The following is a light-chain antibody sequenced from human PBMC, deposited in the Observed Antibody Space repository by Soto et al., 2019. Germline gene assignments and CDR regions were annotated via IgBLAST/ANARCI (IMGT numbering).Light chain of an antibody. CDR3: QDYGTSAPWT. CDR1: QNIRDNE. Sequence: EVVLTQSPGTLSLSPGERATLSCRASQNIRDNELAWYQQKPGQAPRLLIYRGSSRATGIPDRFSGRGSGTDFTLTISRLEPEDFAVYYCQDYGTSAPWTFGQGTKV. CDR2: RGS. J-gene: IGKJ1*01. V-gene: IGKV3-20*01.